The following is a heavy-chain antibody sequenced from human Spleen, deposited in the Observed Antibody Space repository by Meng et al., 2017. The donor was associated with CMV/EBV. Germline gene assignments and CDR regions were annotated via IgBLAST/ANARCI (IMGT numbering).Heavy chain of an antibody. CDR2: IKPSDGST. J-gene: IGHJ4*02. V-gene: IGHV1-46*01. D-gene: IGHD2-2*01. Sequence: QVQLVQSGAEVQKPGPSLKISSKASGYTFTSYYMHWMRQAPGQGLEWVGIIKPSDGSTTYTQKFKGRVTMTWDTSTSTVYLELSSLRSDATAVFYCEREMPHTYYFDFWGQGTLVTVSS. CDR1: GYTFTSYY. CDR3: EREMPHTYYFDF.